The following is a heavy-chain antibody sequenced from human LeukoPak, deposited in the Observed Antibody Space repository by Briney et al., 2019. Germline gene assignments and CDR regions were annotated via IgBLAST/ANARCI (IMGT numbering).Heavy chain of an antibody. CDR2: INYSGST. Sequence: SETLSLTCTVSGGSISSYYWSWIRQPPGKGLEWIGYINYSGSTNYNPSLKSRVTISVDTSKTQFSLKLSSVTAADTAVYYCARSRLHPIIFDYWGQGTLVTVSS. D-gene: IGHD5-24*01. V-gene: IGHV4-59*12. J-gene: IGHJ4*02. CDR1: GGSISSYY. CDR3: ARSRLHPIIFDY.